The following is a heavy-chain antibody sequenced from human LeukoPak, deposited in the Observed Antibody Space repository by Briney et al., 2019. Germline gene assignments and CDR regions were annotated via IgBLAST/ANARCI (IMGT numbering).Heavy chain of an antibody. CDR1: GFTFSSYW. CDR3: ARAITESISVAGPLDY. CDR2: INSDGSSA. D-gene: IGHD6-19*01. V-gene: IGHV3-74*01. J-gene: IGHJ4*02. Sequence: GGSLRLSCAASGFTFSSYWMHWVRQAPGKGLVWVSLINSDGSSATYADSVKGRVTISRDNAKNTLYLQMNSLRAQDSAVYYCARAITESISVAGPLDYWGQGTMVTVSS.